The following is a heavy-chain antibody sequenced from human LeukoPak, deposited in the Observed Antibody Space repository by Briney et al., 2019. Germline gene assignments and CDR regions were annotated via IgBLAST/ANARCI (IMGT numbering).Heavy chain of an antibody. J-gene: IGHJ3*02. CDR2: IYPGDSDT. V-gene: IGHV5-51*01. CDR1: GYTFTGYY. CDR3: ARRWRDGYNPDAFDI. D-gene: IGHD5-24*01. Sequence: GASVKVSCKASGYTFTGYYMHWVRQMPGKGLEWMGIIYPGDSDTRYSPSLQGQVTISADKSISTAYLQWSSLKASDTAMYYCARRWRDGYNPDAFDIWGQGTMVTVSS.